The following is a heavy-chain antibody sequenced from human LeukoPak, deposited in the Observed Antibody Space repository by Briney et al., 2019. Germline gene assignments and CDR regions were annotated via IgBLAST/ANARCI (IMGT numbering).Heavy chain of an antibody. V-gene: IGHV3-23*01. CDR3: ATVVVTAIHHYYFDY. D-gene: IGHD2-21*02. Sequence: GGSLRLSCAASGFTFSSYAMTWVRQAPGKGLEWVSAIGGSDGSTYYADSVKGRFTISRDNSKNTLYLHMHSLRVEDTAVYYCATVVVTAIHHYYFDYWGQGTLVTVSS. J-gene: IGHJ4*02. CDR2: IGGSDGST. CDR1: GFTFSSYA.